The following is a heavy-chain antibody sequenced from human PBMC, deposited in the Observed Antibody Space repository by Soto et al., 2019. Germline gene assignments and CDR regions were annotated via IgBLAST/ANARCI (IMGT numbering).Heavy chain of an antibody. CDR2: INHSGST. Sequence: AETLSLTCAGYGGSFSGYYWSWIRQPPGKGLEWIGEINHSGSTNYNPSLKSRVTISVDTSKNQFSLKLSSVTAADTAVYYCASNWNYGSYYGMDVWGQGTTVTVS. CDR3: ASNWNYGSYYGMDV. V-gene: IGHV4-34*01. J-gene: IGHJ6*02. D-gene: IGHD1-7*01. CDR1: GGSFSGYY.